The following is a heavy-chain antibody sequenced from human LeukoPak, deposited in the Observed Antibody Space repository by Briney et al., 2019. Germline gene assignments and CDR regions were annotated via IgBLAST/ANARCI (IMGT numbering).Heavy chain of an antibody. D-gene: IGHD2-8*02. CDR2: IIPILGIA. CDR1: EGTFSSYA. Sequence: SVKVSCKASEGTFSSYAISWVRQAPGQGLEWMGRIIPILGIANYAQKFQGRVTITADKSTSTAYMELSSLRSEDTAMYFCVTEGYCTSDNCYVHWGQGTLVTVSS. CDR3: VTEGYCTSDNCYVH. V-gene: IGHV1-69*04. J-gene: IGHJ5*02.